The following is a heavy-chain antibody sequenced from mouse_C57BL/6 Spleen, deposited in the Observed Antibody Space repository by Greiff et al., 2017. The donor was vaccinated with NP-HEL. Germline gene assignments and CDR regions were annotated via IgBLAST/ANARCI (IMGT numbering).Heavy chain of an antibody. J-gene: IGHJ2*01. CDR3: ARDTDYGYYFDY. CDR1: GFTFSSYA. D-gene: IGHD1-1*01. CDR2: ISDGGSYT. Sequence: EVKLVESGGGLVKPGGSLKLSCAASGFTFSSYAMSWVRQTPEKRLEWVATISDGGSYTYYPDNVKGRFTISRDNAKNNLYLQMSHLKSEDTAMYYCARDTDYGYYFDYWGQGTTLTVSS. V-gene: IGHV5-4*01.